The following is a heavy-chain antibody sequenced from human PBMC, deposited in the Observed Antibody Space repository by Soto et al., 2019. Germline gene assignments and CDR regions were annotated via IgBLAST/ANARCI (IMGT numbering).Heavy chain of an antibody. D-gene: IGHD1-26*01. Sequence: VQLVESGGGLVKPGGSLRLSCAASGFTFSSYSMNWVRQAPGKGLDWVAVIWYDGSNKYYADPVKGRFTISRDNSKNTLYLQMNSLRVEDTAVYYCARAQYTGSYFDACDIWGQGTMVTVSS. V-gene: IGHV3-33*08. CDR2: IWYDGSNK. J-gene: IGHJ3*02. CDR1: GFTFSSYS. CDR3: ARAQYTGSYFDACDI.